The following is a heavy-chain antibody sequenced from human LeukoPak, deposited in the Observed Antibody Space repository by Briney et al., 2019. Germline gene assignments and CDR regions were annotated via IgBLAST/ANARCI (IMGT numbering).Heavy chain of an antibody. D-gene: IGHD2-2*02. CDR1: GFTFSSYA. CDR2: ISGSGGST. Sequence: GGSLRLSCAASGFTFSSYAMSWVRQAPGKGLEWVSAISGSGGSTYYADSVKGRFTISRDNSKNTLYLQMNSLRAEDTAVYYCAKVGRAWYCSSTSCYNRNWFDPWGQGALVTVSS. CDR3: AKVGRAWYCSSTSCYNRNWFDP. J-gene: IGHJ5*02. V-gene: IGHV3-23*01.